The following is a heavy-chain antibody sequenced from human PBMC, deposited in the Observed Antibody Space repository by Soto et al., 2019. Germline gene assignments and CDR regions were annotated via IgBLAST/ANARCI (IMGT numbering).Heavy chain of an antibody. J-gene: IGHJ5*02. V-gene: IGHV4-31*03. Sequence: SSETLSLTCTVSGGSISSGGYYWSWIRQHPGKGLEWIGYIYYSGSTYYNPSLKSRVTISVDTSKNQFSLKLSSVTAADTAVYYCARDMRLPHYGSGSYPHLWGQGTLVTVSS. CDR1: GGSISSGGYY. CDR2: IYYSGST. CDR3: ARDMRLPHYGSGSYPHL. D-gene: IGHD3-10*01.